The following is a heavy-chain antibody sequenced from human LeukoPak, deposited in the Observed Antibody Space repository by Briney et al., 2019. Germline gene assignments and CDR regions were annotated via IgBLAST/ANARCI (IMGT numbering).Heavy chain of an antibody. J-gene: IGHJ4*02. V-gene: IGHV3-53*01. CDR2: VYSGGST. Sequence: GGSLRLSCAASGFTVSSNYMNWVLQAPGKGLEWVSVVYSGGSTYYADSVKGRFTISRDNAKNSLYLQMNGLRAEDTAVYYCARLSRNDVTDYWGQGTLVTVSS. CDR3: ARLSRNDVTDY. CDR1: GFTVSSNY. D-gene: IGHD1-1*01.